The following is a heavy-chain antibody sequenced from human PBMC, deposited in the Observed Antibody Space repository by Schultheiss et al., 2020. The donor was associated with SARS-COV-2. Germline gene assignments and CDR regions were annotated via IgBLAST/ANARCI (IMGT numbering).Heavy chain of an antibody. J-gene: IGHJ4*02. CDR2: INHSGST. CDR3: ARARRGYSGYDLVY. CDR1: GYSISSGYY. D-gene: IGHD5-12*01. Sequence: SETLSLTCTVSGYSISSGYYWGWIRQPPGKGLEWIGEINHSGSTNYNPSLKSRVTISVDTSKNQFSLKLSSVTAADTAVYYCARARRGYSGYDLVYWGQGTLVTVSS. V-gene: IGHV4-38-2*02.